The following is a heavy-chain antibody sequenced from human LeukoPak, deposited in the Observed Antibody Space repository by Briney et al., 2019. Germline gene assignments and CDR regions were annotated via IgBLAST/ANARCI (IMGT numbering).Heavy chain of an antibody. Sequence: PSETLSLTCSVSGGSLSSSSYYWGWIRQPPGRGLEWIGNIYETGSTNYNPSLKSRVTISVDTSKNQFSLKLSSVTAADTAVYYCARVTSTKPFDYWGQGTLVTVSS. CDR1: GGSLSSSSYY. D-gene: IGHD2-2*01. CDR3: ARVTSTKPFDY. V-gene: IGHV4-39*01. J-gene: IGHJ4*02. CDR2: IYETGST.